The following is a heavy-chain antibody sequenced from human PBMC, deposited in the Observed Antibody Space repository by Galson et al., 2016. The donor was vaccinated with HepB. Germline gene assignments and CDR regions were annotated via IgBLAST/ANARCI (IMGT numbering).Heavy chain of an antibody. V-gene: IGHV1-69*13. J-gene: IGHJ4*02. D-gene: IGHD3-3*01. CDR1: GGTFGTHA. Sequence: SVKVSCKASGGTFGTHALSWVRQAPGQGLECMGGIIPIFGTAKYARKFHGRVMITADESTSTAYMELSSLTSEDTAISCCVRESGHQLTLGYWGQGTPVSCSS. CDR2: IIPIFGTA. CDR3: VRESGHQLTLGY.